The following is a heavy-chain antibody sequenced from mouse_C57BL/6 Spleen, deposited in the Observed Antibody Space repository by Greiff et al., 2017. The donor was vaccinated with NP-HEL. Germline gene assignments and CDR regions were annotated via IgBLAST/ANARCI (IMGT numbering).Heavy chain of an antibody. V-gene: IGHV1-52*01. J-gene: IGHJ2*01. Sequence: QVHVKQSGAELVRPGSSVKLSCKASGYTFTSYWMHWVKQRPIQGLEWIGNIDPSDSETHYNQKFKDKATLTVDKSSSTAYMQLSSLTSEDSAVYYCARWSNYEIDYWGQGTTLTVSS. CDR1: GYTFTSYW. CDR3: ARWSNYEIDY. CDR2: IDPSDSET. D-gene: IGHD2-5*01.